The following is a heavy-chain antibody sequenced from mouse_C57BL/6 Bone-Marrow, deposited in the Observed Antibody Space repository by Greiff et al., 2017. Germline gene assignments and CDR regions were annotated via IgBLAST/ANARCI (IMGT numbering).Heavy chain of an antibody. V-gene: IGHV5-4*03. CDR3: ARVPYYGSSPWFAY. J-gene: IGHJ3*01. CDR2: ISDGGSYP. Sequence: EVMLVESGGGLVKPGGSLKLSCAASGFTFSSYAMSWVRQTPEKRLAWVATISDGGSYPYYPDNVQGRFTISSDTAYNNLYLQMSHLKSEDTAMYYCARVPYYGSSPWFAYWGQGTLVTVSA. D-gene: IGHD1-1*01. CDR1: GFTFSSYA.